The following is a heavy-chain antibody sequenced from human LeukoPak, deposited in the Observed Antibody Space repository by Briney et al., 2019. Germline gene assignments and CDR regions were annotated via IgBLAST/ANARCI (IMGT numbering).Heavy chain of an antibody. CDR2: IYYSGST. J-gene: IGHJ4*02. CDR1: GVSISSYY. Sequence: PSETLSLTCTVSGVSISSYYWSWIRQPPGKGLEWVGYIYYSGSTNYNPSLKSRVTISVDTSKNQFSLKLSSVTAADTAVYYCAASYSSGWYGIMNFDYWGQGTLVTVSS. V-gene: IGHV4-59*08. CDR3: AASYSSGWYGIMNFDY. D-gene: IGHD6-19*01.